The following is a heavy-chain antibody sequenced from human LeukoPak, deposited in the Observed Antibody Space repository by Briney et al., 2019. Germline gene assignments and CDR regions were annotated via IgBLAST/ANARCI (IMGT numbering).Heavy chain of an antibody. CDR1: GGSVSSGSYY. CDR2: IYYSGST. CDR3: ARDSSSSWYGEYYYYGMDV. V-gene: IGHV4-61*01. D-gene: IGHD6-13*01. J-gene: IGHJ6*04. Sequence: SETLSLTCTVSGGSVSSGSYYGRWIRQPPGRGLEWIVYIYYSGSTNYNPSLKGRVTISVDTSKNQFSLKLSSVTAADTAVYYCARDSSSSWYGEYYYYGMDVWGKGTTVTVSS.